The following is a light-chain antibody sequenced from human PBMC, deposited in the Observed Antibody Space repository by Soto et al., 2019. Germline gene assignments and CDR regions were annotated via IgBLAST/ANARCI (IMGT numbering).Light chain of an antibody. CDR2: GAS. J-gene: IGKJ1*01. Sequence: EIVLTQSPGTLSLSPGEGATLSCRASQSINSFLAWYQQKPGQAPRLLIYGASTRATSFPARFSGSGSGTDFTLTISSLQSEDFAVYYCQQYNNWPWTFGQGTKVDIK. CDR3: QQYNNWPWT. V-gene: IGKV3-15*01. CDR1: QSINSF.